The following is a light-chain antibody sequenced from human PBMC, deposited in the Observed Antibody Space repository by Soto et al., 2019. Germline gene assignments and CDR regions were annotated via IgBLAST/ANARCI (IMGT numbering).Light chain of an antibody. CDR1: QSVSSSY. CDR3: QQYGSAPTYT. J-gene: IGKJ2*01. Sequence: EIVLTQSPGTLSLSPGERATLSCRASQSVSSSYLAWYQQKPGQAPRLLIYGASSRATGIPDRFSGSGSGTDFTLTISRLEAEDFAVYYCQQYGSAPTYTFGQATKLEIK. V-gene: IGKV3-20*01. CDR2: GAS.